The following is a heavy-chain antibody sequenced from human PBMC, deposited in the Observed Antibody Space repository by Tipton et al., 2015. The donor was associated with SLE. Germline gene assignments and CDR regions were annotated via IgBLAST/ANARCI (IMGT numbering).Heavy chain of an antibody. D-gene: IGHD5-12*01. CDR1: GASISDHY. V-gene: IGHV4-59*11. CDR2: IYYSRST. J-gene: IGHJ4*02. CDR3: AKTQWLEYFHY. Sequence: GLVKPSETLSLTCTVSGASISDHYWSWIRQSPGKGLEWIAYIYYSRSTNYNPSLQSRVTISADTSKNQFSLELRSVTTEDTAVYYCAKTQWLEYFHYWGRGTPVTVSS.